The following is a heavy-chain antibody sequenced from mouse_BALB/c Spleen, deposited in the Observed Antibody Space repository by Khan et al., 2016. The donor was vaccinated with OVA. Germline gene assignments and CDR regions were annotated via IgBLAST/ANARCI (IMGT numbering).Heavy chain of an antibody. CDR2: ISSDGDYT. V-gene: IGHV5-6*01. D-gene: IGHD4-1*01. J-gene: IGHJ3*01. Sequence: EEELVESGGDLVKPGGSLKLSCAASGFTFSSYSMSWVRQTPDKRLEWVASISSDGDYTYYPDSVKGRFTISRDNAKNTLYLQMSSLKSEDTAMYYCASHLTGSFAYWGQGTLVTVSA. CDR1: GFTFSSYS. CDR3: ASHLTGSFAY.